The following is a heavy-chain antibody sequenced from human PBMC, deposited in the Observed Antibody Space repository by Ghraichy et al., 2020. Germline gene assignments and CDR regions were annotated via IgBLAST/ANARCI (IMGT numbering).Heavy chain of an antibody. J-gene: IGHJ6*03. V-gene: IGHV3-48*02. CDR3: ARDASREWELLRYSSGSDYYRDV. D-gene: IGHD1-26*01. CDR2: ISSSSSTI. Sequence: GGSLRLSCAASGFTFSSYSMNWVRQAPGKGLEWVSYISSSSSTIYYADSVKGRFTISRDNATNSLYLQMNSLRDEDTAVYYCARDASREWELLRYSSGSDYYRDVWGKGTTDTVSS. CDR1: GFTFSSYS.